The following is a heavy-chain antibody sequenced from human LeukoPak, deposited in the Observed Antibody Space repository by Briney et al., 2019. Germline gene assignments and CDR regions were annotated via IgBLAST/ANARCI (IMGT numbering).Heavy chain of an antibody. V-gene: IGHV3-66*01. Sequence: PGGSLRLSCTASGFSVRSNYMSWVRQAPGKGLEWVSVFYAGGSTYYADSVKDRFTSSRDESKNTVDLQMNSLRAEDAAVYYCAKAPLGRCTGAICYCFDYWGQGTLVTVSS. CDR1: GFSVRSNY. CDR3: AKAPLGRCTGAICYCFDY. CDR2: FYAGGST. J-gene: IGHJ4*02. D-gene: IGHD2-15*01.